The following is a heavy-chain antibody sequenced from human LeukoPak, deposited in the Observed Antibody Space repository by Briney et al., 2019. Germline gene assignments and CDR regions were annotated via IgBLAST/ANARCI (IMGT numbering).Heavy chain of an antibody. CDR2: IYPDDSNT. CDR3: ARRSSPAEFFDY. V-gene: IGHV5-51*01. CDR1: GYSFSNYW. Sequence: GESLQISCQVSGYSFSNYWIGWVRQMPGKGLEWMGIIYPDDSNTRYNPSFQGQVTISAGKSITTAYLQWSSLKASDTAIYYCARRSSPAEFFDYWGQGALVTVSS. D-gene: IGHD6-6*01. J-gene: IGHJ4*02.